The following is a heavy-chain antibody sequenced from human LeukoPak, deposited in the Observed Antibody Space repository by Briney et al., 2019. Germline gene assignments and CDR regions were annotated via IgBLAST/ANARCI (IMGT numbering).Heavy chain of an antibody. CDR3: ARDVQITMVRGVIGWFDP. D-gene: IGHD3-10*01. Sequence: SETLSLTCTVSGGSISSYYWSWIRQPAGKGLEWIGRIYTSGSTNYNPSLKSRVTMSVDTSKNQFSLKLSSVTAADTAVYYCARDVQITMVRGVIGWFDPWGQGTLVTVSS. CDR2: IYTSGST. J-gene: IGHJ5*02. CDR1: GGSISSYY. V-gene: IGHV4-4*07.